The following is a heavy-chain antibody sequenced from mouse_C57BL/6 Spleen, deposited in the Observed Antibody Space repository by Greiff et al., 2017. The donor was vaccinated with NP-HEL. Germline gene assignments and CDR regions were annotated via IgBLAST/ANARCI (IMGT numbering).Heavy chain of an antibody. V-gene: IGHV1-50*01. D-gene: IGHD1-1*01. CDR2: IDPSDSYT. Sequence: QVQLQQPGAELVKPGASVKLSCKASGYTFTSYWMQWVKQRPGQGLEWIGEIDPSDSYTNYNQKFKGKATLTVDTSSSTAYMQLSSLTSEDSAVYYCARNYYGSSYPAWFAYWGQGTLVTVSA. CDR3: ARNYYGSSYPAWFAY. CDR1: GYTFTSYW. J-gene: IGHJ3*01.